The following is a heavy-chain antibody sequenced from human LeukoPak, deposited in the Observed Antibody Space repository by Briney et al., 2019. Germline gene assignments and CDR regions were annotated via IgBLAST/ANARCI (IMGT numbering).Heavy chain of an antibody. Sequence: PSETLSLTCTVSGGSISSSSYYWGWIRQPPGKGLEWIGSIYYSGSTYYNPSLKSRVTISVDTSKNQFSLKLSSVTAADTAVYYCARGRVLGDFWTPSTGMDVWGQGTTVTVSS. V-gene: IGHV4-39*07. CDR2: IYYSGST. CDR1: GGSISSSSYY. CDR3: ARGRVLGDFWTPSTGMDV. D-gene: IGHD3-3*01. J-gene: IGHJ6*02.